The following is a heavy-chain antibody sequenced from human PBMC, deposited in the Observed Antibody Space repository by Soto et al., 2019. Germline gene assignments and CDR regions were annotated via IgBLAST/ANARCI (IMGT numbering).Heavy chain of an antibody. D-gene: IGHD3-9*01. CDR1: GFTFSSYA. Sequence: GGSLRLSCAASGFTFSSYAMHWVRQAPGKGLEWVAVISYDGSNKYYADSVKGRFTISRDNSKNTLYLQMNSLRAEDTAVYYCARDQLDDILTGFGFVDYWGQGTLVTVSS. V-gene: IGHV3-30-3*01. CDR3: ARDQLDDILTGFGFVDY. J-gene: IGHJ4*02. CDR2: ISYDGSNK.